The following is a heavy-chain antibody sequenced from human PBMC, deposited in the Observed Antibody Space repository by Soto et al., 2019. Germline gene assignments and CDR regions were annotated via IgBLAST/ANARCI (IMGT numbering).Heavy chain of an antibody. CDR3: AKRIYLDY. CDR2: ISGSDGKT. CDR1: GFSFASFA. V-gene: IGHV3-23*01. J-gene: IGHJ4*02. Sequence: GGSLSLSCTTSGFSFASFAMTWVRQAPGKGLEWVATISGSDGKTYCADSVKSRFSTSRDTSRNTLYLQMNSLRADDTAMYYCAKRIYLDYWGQGTRVTVSS.